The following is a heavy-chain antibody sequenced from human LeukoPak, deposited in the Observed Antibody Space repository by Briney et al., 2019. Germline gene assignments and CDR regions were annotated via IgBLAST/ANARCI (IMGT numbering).Heavy chain of an antibody. CDR3: AREVGARLDYYYGMDV. Sequence: GRSLRLSCAASGFTFDDYAMHWVRQAPGKGLEGVSGISWNSGSIGYADSVKGRFTISRDNAKNSLYLQMNSLRAEDTALYYCAREVGARLDYYYGMDVWGQGTTVTVSS. CDR1: GFTFDDYA. D-gene: IGHD1-26*01. CDR2: ISWNSGSI. V-gene: IGHV3-9*01. J-gene: IGHJ6*02.